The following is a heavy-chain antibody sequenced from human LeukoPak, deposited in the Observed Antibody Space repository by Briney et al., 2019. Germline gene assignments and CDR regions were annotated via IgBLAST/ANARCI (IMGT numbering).Heavy chain of an antibody. V-gene: IGHV4-39*07. CDR3: ARKGVELDY. CDR2: LYYSGST. D-gene: IGHD1-1*01. Sequence: SETLSLTCTVSGGSISSSTFYWGWIRQPPGKGLEWIGSLYYSGSTYYNPSLKSRVTISVDTSKNQFSLKLSSVTAADTAVYYCARKGVELDYWGQGILVTVSS. J-gene: IGHJ4*02. CDR1: GGSISSSTFY.